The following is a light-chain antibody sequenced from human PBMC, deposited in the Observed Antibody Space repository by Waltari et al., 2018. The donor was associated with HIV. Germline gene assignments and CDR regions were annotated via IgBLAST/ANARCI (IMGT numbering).Light chain of an antibody. J-gene: IGKJ2*01. Sequence: DIVMTQSPDSLAVSLGERAAINCKSSQSVLYSSNNKNYLAWYQQKPGQPPKLLIYWASTRESGVPDRFSGSESGTDFTLTISGLRAEDVALYYCQQYYSTPPTFGQGTKLEIK. CDR2: WAS. V-gene: IGKV4-1*01. CDR3: QQYYSTPPT. CDR1: QSVLYSSNNKNY.